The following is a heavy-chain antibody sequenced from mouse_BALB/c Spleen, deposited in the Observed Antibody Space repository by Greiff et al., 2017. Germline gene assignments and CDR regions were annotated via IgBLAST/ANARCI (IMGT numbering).Heavy chain of an antibody. CDR2: ISSGGSYT. CDR1: GFTFSSYG. D-gene: IGHD2-12*01. Sequence: EVKLMESGGDLVKPGGSLKLSCAASGFTFSSYGMSWVRQTPDKRLEWVATISSGGSYTYYPDSVKGRFTISRDNAKNTLYLQMSSLKSEDTAMYYCARVTKFMDYWGQGTSVTVSS. V-gene: IGHV5-6*01. CDR3: ARVTKFMDY. J-gene: IGHJ4*01.